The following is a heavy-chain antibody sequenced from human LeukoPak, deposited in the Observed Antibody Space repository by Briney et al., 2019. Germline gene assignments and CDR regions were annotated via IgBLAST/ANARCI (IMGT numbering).Heavy chain of an antibody. J-gene: IGHJ5*02. D-gene: IGHD2-2*01. CDR1: GGTFSSYA. V-gene: IGHV1-69*05. CDR3: AREYCSSTSCLSPGWFDP. CDR2: IIPIFGTA. Sequence: RGASVKVSCKASGGTFSSYAISWVRQAPGQGLEWMGGIIPIFGTANYAQKFQGRVTITTDESTSTAYMELSSLRSEDTAVYYCAREYCSSTSCLSPGWFDPWGQGTLVTVSS.